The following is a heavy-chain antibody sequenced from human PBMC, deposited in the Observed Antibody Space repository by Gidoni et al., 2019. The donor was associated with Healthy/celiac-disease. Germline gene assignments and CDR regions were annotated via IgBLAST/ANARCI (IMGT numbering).Heavy chain of an antibody. CDR3: ARDVLPRHYGMDV. CDR1: GGSISSGSDY. Sequence: QVQLQESGPGLVKPSQTLSLTCTVSGGSISSGSDYWSWIRQPAGKGLEWIGRIYTSGSTNYNPSLKSRVTISVDTSKNQFSLKLSSVTAADTAVYYCARDVLPRHYGMDVWGQGTTVTVSS. V-gene: IGHV4-61*02. CDR2: IYTSGST. J-gene: IGHJ6*02.